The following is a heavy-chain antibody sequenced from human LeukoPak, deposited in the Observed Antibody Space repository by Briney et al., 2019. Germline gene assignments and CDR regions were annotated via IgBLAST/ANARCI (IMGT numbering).Heavy chain of an antibody. CDR2: IKQDGSEK. V-gene: IGHV3-7*01. CDR3: ARGRRAVNGKYYYFDY. CDR1: GFTFSSYW. J-gene: IGHJ4*02. Sequence: PGGSLRLSCAASGFTFSSYWMSWVRQAPGKGLEGVANIKQDGSEKYYVDSVKGRFTISRDNAKNSLYLQMNSLRAEDTAVYYCARGRRAVNGKYYYFDYWGQGTLVTVSS. D-gene: IGHD6-19*01.